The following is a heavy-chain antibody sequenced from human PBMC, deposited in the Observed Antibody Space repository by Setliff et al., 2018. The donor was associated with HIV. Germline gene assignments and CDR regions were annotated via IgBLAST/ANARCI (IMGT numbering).Heavy chain of an antibody. Sequence: SETLSLTCAVYGGSFSGYSWIWIRQPPGKGLEWIGEINHSGSTYYNPSLKSRVTISVDTSKNQFSLKLDSVTAADTAVYYCARQFDFWSVGFDYWGQGTLVTVSS. CDR1: GGSFSGYS. V-gene: IGHV4-34*01. J-gene: IGHJ4*02. CDR3: ARQFDFWSVGFDY. D-gene: IGHD3-3*01. CDR2: INHSGST.